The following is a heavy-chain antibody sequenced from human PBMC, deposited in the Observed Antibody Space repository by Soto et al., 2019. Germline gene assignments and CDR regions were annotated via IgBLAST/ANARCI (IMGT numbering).Heavy chain of an antibody. J-gene: IGHJ4*02. V-gene: IGHV4-31*02. CDR3: ARDRYGSSGYYLDY. CDR2: IYYSGST. CDR1: GGSISSGGYY. Sequence: KSSETLSLTXTVSGGSISSGGYYWSWIRQHPGKGLEWIGYIYYSGSTYYNPSLKSRVTISVDTSKNQFSLKLSSVTAADTAVYYCARDRYGSSGYYLDYWGQGTLVTVSS. D-gene: IGHD3-22*01.